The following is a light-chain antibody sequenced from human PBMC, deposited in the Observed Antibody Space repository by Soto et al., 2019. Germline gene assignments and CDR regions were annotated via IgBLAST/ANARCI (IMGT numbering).Light chain of an antibody. Sequence: QSALTQPASVSGSPGQSITLSCTGTGSDVGAYHYVSWYQQHPGKAPKLMIYDVSNRPSGVSNRFSGSKSGNTASLTISGLQAEDEADYYCSSYTSGGTYVFGPGTKLTVL. CDR3: SSYTSGGTYV. V-gene: IGLV2-14*01. J-gene: IGLJ1*01. CDR1: GSDVGAYHY. CDR2: DVS.